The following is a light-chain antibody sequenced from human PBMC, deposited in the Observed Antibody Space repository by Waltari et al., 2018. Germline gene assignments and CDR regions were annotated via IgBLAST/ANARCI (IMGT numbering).Light chain of an antibody. Sequence: DIVMTQSPDSLAVSLGERALINCKSSQSVLYSANNRNYLAWYQQKPGQPPKLLIFWASTRESGVPDRFSGSGSGTDFTLTISSLQPEDFATYYCQQSYSTPPITFGQGTRLEIK. J-gene: IGKJ5*01. CDR1: QSVLYSANNRNY. V-gene: IGKV4-1*01. CDR2: WAS. CDR3: QQSYSTPPIT.